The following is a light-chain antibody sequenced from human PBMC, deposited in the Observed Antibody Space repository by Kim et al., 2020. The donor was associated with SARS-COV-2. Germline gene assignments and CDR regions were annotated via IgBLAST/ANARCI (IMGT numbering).Light chain of an antibody. CDR1: ESVGRN. V-gene: IGKV3-15*01. CDR2: GAS. Sequence: SVSPGESGTLSCRASESVGRNVAWYKQKPGQAPRLLVYGASTRAIGVSDRFSGSGSGTDFTLTITSLQSEDFAVYFCQQYNDWVTFGGGTKVDIK. J-gene: IGKJ4*01. CDR3: QQYNDWVT.